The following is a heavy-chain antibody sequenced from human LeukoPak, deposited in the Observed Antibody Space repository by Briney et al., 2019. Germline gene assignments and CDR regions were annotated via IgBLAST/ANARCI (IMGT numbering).Heavy chain of an antibody. CDR2: IYCSGST. CDR1: GGSISNYY. CDR3: ARGAYYYYYMDV. J-gene: IGHJ6*03. V-gene: IGHV4-59*01. Sequence: SETLSLTCTVSGGSISNYYWGWIRQPPGKGLEWIGYIYCSGSTNYNPSLKSRVTISLDTSKNHFSLNLSSVTAADTAVYYCARGAYYYYYMDVWGKGTTVTVSS.